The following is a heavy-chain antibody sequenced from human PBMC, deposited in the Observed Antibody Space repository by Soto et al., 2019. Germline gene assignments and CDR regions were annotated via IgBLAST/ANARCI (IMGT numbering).Heavy chain of an antibody. CDR3: ARDDYVMDV. V-gene: IGHV3-30*03. CDR2: ISYDGSNK. CDR1: GFTFSSYG. Sequence: GGSLRLSCAASGFTFSSYGMHWVRQAPGKGLEWVAVISYDGSNKYYADSVKGRFTISRDNSKNTLYLQMNSLRADDTAVYYCARDDYVMDVWGQGTTVTVSS. J-gene: IGHJ6*01.